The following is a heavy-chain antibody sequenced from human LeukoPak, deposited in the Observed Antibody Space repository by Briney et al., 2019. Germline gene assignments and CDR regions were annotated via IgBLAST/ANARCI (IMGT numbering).Heavy chain of an antibody. CDR2: IYYSGST. CDR3: ARDVGGYSGYDPDY. Sequence: SETLSLTCTVSGGSISSSSYYWGWIRQPPGKGLEWIGSIYYSGSTNYNPSLKSRVTISVDTSKNLFSLKLNSVTAADTAVYYCARDVGGYSGYDPDYWGQGTLVTVSS. J-gene: IGHJ4*02. CDR1: GGSISSSSYY. D-gene: IGHD5-12*01. V-gene: IGHV4-39*07.